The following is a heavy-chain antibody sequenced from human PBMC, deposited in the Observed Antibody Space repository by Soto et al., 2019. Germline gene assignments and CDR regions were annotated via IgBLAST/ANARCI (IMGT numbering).Heavy chain of an antibody. V-gene: IGHV3-33*01. Sequence: GGSLRLSCAASGFTFSSYGMHWVRQAPGKGLEWVAVIWYDGSNKYYADSVKGRFTISRDNSKNTLYLQMNSLRAEDTAVYYCASAIYGSGSPKPEYYYYGMDVWGQGTTVTVSS. CDR2: IWYDGSNK. J-gene: IGHJ6*02. D-gene: IGHD3-10*01. CDR3: ASAIYGSGSPKPEYYYYGMDV. CDR1: GFTFSSYG.